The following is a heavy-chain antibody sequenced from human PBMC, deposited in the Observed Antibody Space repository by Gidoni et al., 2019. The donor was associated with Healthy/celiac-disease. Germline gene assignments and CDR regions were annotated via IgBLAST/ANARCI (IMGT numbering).Heavy chain of an antibody. CDR3: ARGGIAAAEGDY. V-gene: IGHV3-30-3*01. D-gene: IGHD6-13*01. Sequence: QVQLVESGGGVVQPGRSLRLSGAASGVTFSSYAMHWVRQAPGKGLEWVAVISYDGSNNYYADSVKGRFTISRDNSKNTLYLQMNSLRAEDTAVYYCARGGIAAAEGDYWGQGTLVTVSS. J-gene: IGHJ4*02. CDR2: ISYDGSNN. CDR1: GVTFSSYA.